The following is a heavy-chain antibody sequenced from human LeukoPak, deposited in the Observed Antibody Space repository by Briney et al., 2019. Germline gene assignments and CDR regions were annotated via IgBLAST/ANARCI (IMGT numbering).Heavy chain of an antibody. D-gene: IGHD6-13*01. CDR2: IKQDESKK. J-gene: IGHJ4*02. V-gene: IGHV3-7*01. CDR3: ARDRGGGAAAGLFDY. CDR1: GFTFSNYW. Sequence: GGSLRLSCAASGFTFSNYWMSWVRQAPGKGLEWVANIKQDESKKYYVDSVKGRFTISRDNAKNSLYLQMNSLRAEDTAVYYCARDRGGGAAAGLFDYWGQGTLVTVSS.